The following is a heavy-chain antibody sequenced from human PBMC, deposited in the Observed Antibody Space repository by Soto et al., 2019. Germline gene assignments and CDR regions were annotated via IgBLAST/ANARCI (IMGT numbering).Heavy chain of an antibody. D-gene: IGHD3-3*01. Sequence: QVQLVESGGGVVQPGRSLRLSCAASGFTFSSYGMHWVRQAPGKGLEWVAVIWYDGSNKYYADSVKGRFTISRDNSKNTLYLQMNSPKAEVTAVYYCARDGRDYDFWSGDWPRGGVDGMDVWGQGTTVTVSS. J-gene: IGHJ6*02. CDR1: GFTFSSYG. V-gene: IGHV3-33*01. CDR3: ARDGRDYDFWSGDWPRGGVDGMDV. CDR2: IWYDGSNK.